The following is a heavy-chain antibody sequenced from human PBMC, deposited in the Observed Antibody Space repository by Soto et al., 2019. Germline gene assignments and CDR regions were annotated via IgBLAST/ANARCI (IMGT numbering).Heavy chain of an antibody. Sequence: ASVKVSRKASGYTFTSYAMHWVRQAPGQKLAWMGWINAGNGSTKFSQKFQGRVTITRDTSASTAYMELSSLRSEDTAVYYCARDSRDCSSTSCHPLNWFDPWGQGTLVTVSS. CDR2: INAGNGST. CDR3: ARDSRDCSSTSCHPLNWFDP. J-gene: IGHJ5*02. D-gene: IGHD2-2*01. CDR1: GYTFTSYA. V-gene: IGHV1-3*01.